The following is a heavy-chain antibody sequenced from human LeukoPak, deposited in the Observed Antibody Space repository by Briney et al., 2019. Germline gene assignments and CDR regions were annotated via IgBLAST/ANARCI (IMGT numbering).Heavy chain of an antibody. CDR2: IIPIFGTA. CDR1: GGTFSSYA. D-gene: IGHD3-3*01. V-gene: IGHV1-69*13. J-gene: IGHJ6*02. Sequence: ASVKVSCKASGGTFSSYAISWVRQAPGQGLEWMGGIIPIFGTANYAQKFQGRVTITADESTSTAYMELSSLRSEDTAVYYCARGFLEWAVGYYYGMDVWGQGTTVTVSS. CDR3: ARGFLEWAVGYYYGMDV.